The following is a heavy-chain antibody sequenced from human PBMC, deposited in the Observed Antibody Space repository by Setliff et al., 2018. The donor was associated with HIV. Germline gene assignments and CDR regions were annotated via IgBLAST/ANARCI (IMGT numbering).Heavy chain of an antibody. CDR3: ARSGALATSTWSPFDY. CDR2: INHSGST. D-gene: IGHD6-19*01. CDR1: GGSFSGYF. Sequence: LSLTCAVYGGSFSGYFWSWIRQSPGKGLQWIGEINHSGSTTYNPFLKSRVTISVDTSKNQFSLKLSAVTAADTALYYCARSGALATSTWSPFDYWGHGNQVTVSS. J-gene: IGHJ4*01. V-gene: IGHV4-34*01.